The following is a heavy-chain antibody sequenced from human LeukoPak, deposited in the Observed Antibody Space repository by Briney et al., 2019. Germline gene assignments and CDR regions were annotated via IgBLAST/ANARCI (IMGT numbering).Heavy chain of an antibody. Sequence: GGSLRLSCAASGFTFSSYVMSWVRQAPGKGLEWVSAITGSGDNTYYADSVKGRFTIFRDNSKNTLYLQMNSLRAEDTAVYYCAKRGPAGAGKSPDYFDYWGQGTLVTVSS. CDR3: AKRGPAGAGKSPDYFDY. CDR1: GFTFSSYV. V-gene: IGHV3-23*01. D-gene: IGHD6-19*01. J-gene: IGHJ4*02. CDR2: ITGSGDNT.